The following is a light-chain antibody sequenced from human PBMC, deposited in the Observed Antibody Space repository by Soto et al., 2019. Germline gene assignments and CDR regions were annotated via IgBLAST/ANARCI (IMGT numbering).Light chain of an antibody. CDR1: SPNIGSNS. CDR3: ATWDDSLNGAV. CDR2: SHN. Sequence: QSVLTQPPSASGTPGQRVTISCSGSSPNIGSNSVNWYQQLPGRAPKLLIYSHNQRPSGVPDRFSGSRSGTSASLAISGLQSEDEADFYCATWDDSLNGAVFGGGTKVTVL. V-gene: IGLV1-44*01. J-gene: IGLJ3*02.